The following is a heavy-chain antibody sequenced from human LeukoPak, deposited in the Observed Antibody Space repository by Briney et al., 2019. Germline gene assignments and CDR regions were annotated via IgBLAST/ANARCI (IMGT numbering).Heavy chain of an antibody. J-gene: IGHJ6*03. CDR3: ARDKPLGIPAAIWPPSSYYYYYMDV. V-gene: IGHV3-30*04. CDR2: ISYDGSNK. D-gene: IGHD2-2*02. CDR1: GFTFSSYA. Sequence: GRSLRLSCAASGFTFSSYAMHWVRQAPGKGLEWVAVISYDGSNKYYADSVKGRFTISRDNSKNTLYQQMNSLRAEDTAVYYCARDKPLGIPAAIWPPSSYYYYYMDVWGKGTTVTVSS.